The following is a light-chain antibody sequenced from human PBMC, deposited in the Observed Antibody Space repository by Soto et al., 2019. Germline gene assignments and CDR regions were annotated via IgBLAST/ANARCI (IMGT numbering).Light chain of an antibody. CDR1: QSVSSSY. J-gene: IGKJ4*01. V-gene: IGKV3-20*01. CDR3: QQYGSSPET. Sequence: EIVLTQSPGTLSLYPGERATLSCRASQSVSSSYLAWYQQKPGQAPRLLIYGASSRATGIPDRFSGSGSGTDFTLTIRRLEPEDFAVYYCQQYGSSPETFGGGTKVEIK. CDR2: GAS.